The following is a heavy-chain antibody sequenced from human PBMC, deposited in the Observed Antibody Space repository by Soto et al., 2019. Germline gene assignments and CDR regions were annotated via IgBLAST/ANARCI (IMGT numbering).Heavy chain of an antibody. V-gene: IGHV3-23*01. CDR2: ISGSGGST. CDR3: AKGNWFHAFDSSGYYHYDY. D-gene: IGHD3-22*01. Sequence: GGSLRLSCAASGFTFSSYAMSWVRQAPGKGLEWVSAISGSGGSTYYADSVKGRFTISRDNSKNTLYLQMNSLRAEDTAVYYCAKGNWFHAFDSSGYYHYDYWGQGTLVTVSS. J-gene: IGHJ4*02. CDR1: GFTFSSYA.